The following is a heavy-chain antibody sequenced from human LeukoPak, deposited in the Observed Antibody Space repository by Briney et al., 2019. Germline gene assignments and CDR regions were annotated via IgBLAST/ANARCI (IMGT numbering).Heavy chain of an antibody. CDR1: GASVSTTSCL. CDR3: VRDLGVGGSWPLDF. J-gene: IGHJ4*02. Sequence: SETLSLICVVSGASVSTTSCLWGWVRQTPGKGLEWIGSISYTGSSYYNPSLNSRVTMSLDPAKNHFSLRMTSLTAADTAVYYCVRDLGVGGSWPLDFWGPGTVVIVSS. V-gene: IGHV4-39*07. CDR2: ISYTGSS. D-gene: IGHD2-15*01.